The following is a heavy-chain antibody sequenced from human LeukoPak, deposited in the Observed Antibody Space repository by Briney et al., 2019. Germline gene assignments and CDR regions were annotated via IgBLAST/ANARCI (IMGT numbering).Heavy chain of an antibody. V-gene: IGHV3-23*01. Sequence: GGSLRLSCAASGFTFSSYAMSWVRQAPGKGLEWVSALSGSGGSTYYADSVKGRFTISRDNSKNTLYLQMNSLRAEDTAVYYCAKDLGPYSNYGLDYWGQGTLVTVSS. J-gene: IGHJ4*02. CDR1: GFTFSSYA. CDR2: LSGSGGST. D-gene: IGHD4-11*01. CDR3: AKDLGPYSNYGLDY.